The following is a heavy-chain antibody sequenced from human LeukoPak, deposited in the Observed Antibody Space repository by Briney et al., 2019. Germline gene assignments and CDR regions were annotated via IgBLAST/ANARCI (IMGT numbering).Heavy chain of an antibody. V-gene: IGHV1-18*01. CDR3: ARDPGYCSSTSCRYFDY. D-gene: IGHD2-2*01. J-gene: IGHJ4*02. CDR1: GYTFTSYG. Sequence: ASVKVSCKASGYTFTSYGISWVRQAPGQGLEWMGWISAYNGNTNYAQKLQGRATMTTDTSTSTAYMELRSLRSDDTAVYYCARDPGYCSSTSCRYFDYWGQGTLVTVSS. CDR2: ISAYNGNT.